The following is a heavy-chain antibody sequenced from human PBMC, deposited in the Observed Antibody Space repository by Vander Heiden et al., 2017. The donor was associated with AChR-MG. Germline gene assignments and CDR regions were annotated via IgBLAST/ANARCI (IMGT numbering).Heavy chain of an antibody. CDR3: ARLGWLGDY. D-gene: IGHD6-19*01. CDR2: IYYSGST. Sequence: QLQLQEPGPGLVKPSETLSLACTVAGGAISISRYDWGWLRQPPGKGLEWIGSIYYSGSTYYNPSLKSRVTISVDTSKNQFSRKLSSVTAADTAVYCCARLGWLGDYWGQGTLVTVSS. CDR1: GGAISISRYD. J-gene: IGHJ4*02. V-gene: IGHV4-39*01.